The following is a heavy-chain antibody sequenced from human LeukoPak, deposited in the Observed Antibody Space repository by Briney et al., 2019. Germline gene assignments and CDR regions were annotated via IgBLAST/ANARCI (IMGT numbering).Heavy chain of an antibody. D-gene: IGHD3-22*01. CDR1: GGSISSYY. CDR2: IYTSGST. J-gene: IGHJ4*02. V-gene: IGHV4-4*07. Sequence: SGTLSLTCTVSGGSISSYYWSWIRQPAGKGLEWIGRIYTSGSTNYNPSLKSRVTMSVDTSKNQFSLKLSSVTAAGTAVYYCARARYYYDSSGYGFDYWGQGTLVTVSS. CDR3: ARARYYYDSSGYGFDY.